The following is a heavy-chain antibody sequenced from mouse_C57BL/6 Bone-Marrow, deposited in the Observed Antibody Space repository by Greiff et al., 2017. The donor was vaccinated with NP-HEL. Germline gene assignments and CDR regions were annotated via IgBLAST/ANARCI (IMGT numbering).Heavy chain of an antibody. CDR1: GYTFTSYW. D-gene: IGHD3-2*02. V-gene: IGHV1-64*01. Sequence: QVQLQQPGAELVKPGASVKLSCKASGYTFTSYWMHWVKQRPGQGLEWIGMIHPNSGSTNYTEKFKSKATLTVDKSSSTAYMQLSSLTSEDSAVYYCATAQATFRFAYWGQGTLVTVSA. J-gene: IGHJ3*01. CDR2: IHPNSGST. CDR3: ATAQATFRFAY.